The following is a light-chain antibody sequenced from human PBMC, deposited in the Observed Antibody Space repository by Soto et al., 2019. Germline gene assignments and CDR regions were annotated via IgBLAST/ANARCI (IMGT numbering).Light chain of an antibody. CDR1: QVITND. CDR2: AAS. Sequence: DIQMTQSPSSLSASIGDRVTITCRSSQVITNDLVWYQQKPGKAPKRLIYAASTLQSGVPSRFSGSGSGTEFTLTISSLQPEDFATYYCLQHNTSPWTFGQGTKVEIK. V-gene: IGKV1-17*01. J-gene: IGKJ1*01. CDR3: LQHNTSPWT.